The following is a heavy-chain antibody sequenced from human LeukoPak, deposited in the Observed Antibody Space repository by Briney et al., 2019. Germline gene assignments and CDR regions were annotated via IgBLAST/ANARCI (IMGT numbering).Heavy chain of an antibody. D-gene: IGHD3-16*02. CDR1: GYTFISYG. J-gene: IGHJ3*02. Sequence: GASVKVSCKASGYTFISYGINWVRQAPGQGLEWMGWISPYNGNTKYAKKLQGRVTMTTDTSTSTAYMELSSLRSEDTAVYYCARDREGLRLGELSWGAFDIWGQGTMVTVSS. CDR3: ARDREGLRLGELSWGAFDI. V-gene: IGHV1-18*01. CDR2: ISPYNGNT.